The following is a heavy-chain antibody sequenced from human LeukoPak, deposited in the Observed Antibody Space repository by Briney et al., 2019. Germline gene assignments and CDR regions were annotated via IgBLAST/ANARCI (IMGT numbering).Heavy chain of an antibody. CDR3: ASSFIVVVPAASPYDAFDI. CDR2: INPNSGDT. J-gene: IGHJ3*02. D-gene: IGHD2-2*01. CDR1: GYTFTGYY. Sequence: EASVKVSCKSSGYTFTGYYMHWVRQAPGQGLQWMVWINPNSGDTHYAQKFQGRVTMTRDTSISTAYMELSRLRSDDTAVYYCASSFIVVVPAASPYDAFDIWGQGTMVTVSS. V-gene: IGHV1-2*02.